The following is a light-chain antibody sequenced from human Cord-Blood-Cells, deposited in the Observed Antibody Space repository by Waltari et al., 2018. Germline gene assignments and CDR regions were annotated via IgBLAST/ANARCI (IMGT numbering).Light chain of an antibody. CDR1: QDISNY. J-gene: IGKJ4*01. Sequence: DIQMTQSPSSLSASVGDRVTITCQASQDISNYLNWYQQKPGKAPKLLIYAASNLETGVPSRFSGSGSGTDFTYTISSLQPEDIARYYCQQYDNLLALTFGGGTKLEIK. V-gene: IGKV1-33*01. CDR2: AAS. CDR3: QQYDNLLALT.